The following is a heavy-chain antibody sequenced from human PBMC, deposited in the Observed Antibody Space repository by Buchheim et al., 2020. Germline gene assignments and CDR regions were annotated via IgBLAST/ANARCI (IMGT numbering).Heavy chain of an antibody. J-gene: IGHJ6*02. Sequence: EVQLVESGGGLVQPGGSLRLSCAASGFTFSSYAMSWVRQAPGKGLEWVSTISGSGGSTYYAASVKGRFTISRDNSKNTLYLQMNSLRAEDTAVYYCAKVGPCGSYCSYYYYGMDVWGQGTT. CDR1: GFTFSSYA. CDR3: AKVGPCGSYCSYYYYGMDV. CDR2: ISGSGGST. V-gene: IGHV3-23*04. D-gene: IGHD1-26*01.